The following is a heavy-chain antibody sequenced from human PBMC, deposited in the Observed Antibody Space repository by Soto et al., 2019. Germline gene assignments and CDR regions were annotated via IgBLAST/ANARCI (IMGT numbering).Heavy chain of an antibody. D-gene: IGHD3-10*01. CDR1: GYSVSSNSGA. Sequence: XQTLSLRCVISGYSVSSNSGAWNLMRQSPSRGLEWLGRTYYKSGWNNDYALSVKSRVAINPDTSKNQFSLHLDSVTPEDTAVYYCAGVTWFRGLDVWGQGTPLTVSS. CDR2: TYYKSGWNN. J-gene: IGHJ6*02. V-gene: IGHV6-1*01. CDR3: AGVTWFRGLDV.